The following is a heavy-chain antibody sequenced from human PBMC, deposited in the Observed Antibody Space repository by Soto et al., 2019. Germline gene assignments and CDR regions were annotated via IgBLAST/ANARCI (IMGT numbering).Heavy chain of an antibody. CDR1: GYTFTSYA. Sequence: QVQLVQTGAEVKKPGASVKVSCKASGYTFTSYAMHWVRQAPGQRLEWMGWINAGNGNTKYSQKFQGRVTITSDTSASTASMELSSLRSEDTAVYYCARGFRGGVADWFDHWGQGTLVTVSS. D-gene: IGHD2-21*01. J-gene: IGHJ5*02. CDR3: ARGFRGGVADWFDH. CDR2: INAGNGNT. V-gene: IGHV1-3*01.